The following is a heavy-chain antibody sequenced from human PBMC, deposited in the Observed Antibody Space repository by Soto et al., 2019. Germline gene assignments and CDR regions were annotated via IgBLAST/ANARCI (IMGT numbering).Heavy chain of an antibody. D-gene: IGHD1-20*01. CDR3: AKDLIITGPNSGGFDY. Sequence: GGSLRLSCAASGFTFSSYGMHWVRQAPGKGLEWVAVISYDGSNKYYADSVKGRFTISRDNSKNTLYLQMNSLRAEDTAVYYCAKDLIITGPNSGGFDYWGQGTLVTVSS. J-gene: IGHJ4*02. CDR1: GFTFSSYG. CDR2: ISYDGSNK. V-gene: IGHV3-30*18.